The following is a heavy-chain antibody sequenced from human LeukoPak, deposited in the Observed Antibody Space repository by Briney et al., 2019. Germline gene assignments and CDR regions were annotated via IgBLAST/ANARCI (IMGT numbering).Heavy chain of an antibody. Sequence: SVKVSCKASGGTFSSYAISWVRQAPGQGLEWMGRIIPILGIANYAQKFQGIVTITADKSTSTAYMELSSLRSEDTAVYYCARVGVGYYYDSSGYFDYWGQGTLVTVSS. CDR1: GGTFSSYA. V-gene: IGHV1-69*04. CDR2: IIPILGIA. CDR3: ARVGVGYYYDSSGYFDY. D-gene: IGHD3-22*01. J-gene: IGHJ4*02.